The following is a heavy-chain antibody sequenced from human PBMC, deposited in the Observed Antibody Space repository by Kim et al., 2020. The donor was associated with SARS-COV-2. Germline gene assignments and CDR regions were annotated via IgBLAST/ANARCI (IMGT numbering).Heavy chain of an antibody. Sequence: GGSLRLSCAASGFTFSSYEMNWVRQAPGKGLEWVSYISRSGSTIYYADSVKGRFPISRDNPKNSLYLQMNSLRAEATAVYYCARDQSLGLRVRGGYYGL. V-gene: IGHV3-48*03. D-gene: IGHD3-16*01. CDR2: ISRSGSTI. J-gene: IGHJ6*01. CDR3: ARDQSLGLRVRGGYYGL. CDR1: GFTFSSYE.